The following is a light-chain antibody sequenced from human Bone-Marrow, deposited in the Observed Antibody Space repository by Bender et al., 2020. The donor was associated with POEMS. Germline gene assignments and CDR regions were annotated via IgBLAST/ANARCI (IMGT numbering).Light chain of an antibody. Sequence: QSALTQPRSVSGSPGQSVTISCTGTYSDVGGFDYVSWYQHHPAKAPKLMIYNVNKRPSGVSDRFSGSKSGNTASLTISGLQAEDEADYYCCSYAGGYIRVFGGGTKLPVL. CDR3: CSYAGGYIRV. J-gene: IGLJ3*02. CDR1: YSDVGGFDY. CDR2: NVN. V-gene: IGLV2-11*01.